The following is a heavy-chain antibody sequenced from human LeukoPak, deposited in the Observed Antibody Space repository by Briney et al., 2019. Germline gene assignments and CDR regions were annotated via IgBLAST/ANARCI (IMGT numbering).Heavy chain of an antibody. V-gene: IGHV4-59*08. CDR3: AEHERESGYNPLDY. CDR2: VSHSGST. Sequence: PSETLSLTCTVSGASISGNCWSGVRQPPGKGLEYIGYVSHSGSTYYNPSLKSRVTISLDMSKNQFSLELSSVTAADTAVYYCAEHERESGYNPLDYWGQGTLVTVSS. J-gene: IGHJ4*02. D-gene: IGHD1-1*01. CDR1: GASISGNC.